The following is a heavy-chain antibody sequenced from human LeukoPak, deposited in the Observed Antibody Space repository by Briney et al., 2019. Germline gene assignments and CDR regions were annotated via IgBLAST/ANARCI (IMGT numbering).Heavy chain of an antibody. Sequence: PGGSLRLSCAASGFTFSSYAMSWVRQAPGKGLEWVSTISGSGGSTYYADSVKGRFTISRDNSKNTLYLQMNSLGAEDTAVYYCAKDLPRSPPNSGPWDYWGQGTLVTVSS. CDR2: ISGSGGST. CDR3: AKDLPRSPPNSGPWDY. CDR1: GFTFSSYA. J-gene: IGHJ4*02. V-gene: IGHV3-23*01. D-gene: IGHD6-19*01.